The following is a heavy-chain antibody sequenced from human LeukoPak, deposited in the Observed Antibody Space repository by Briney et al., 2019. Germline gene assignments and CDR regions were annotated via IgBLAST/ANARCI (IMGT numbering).Heavy chain of an antibody. J-gene: IGHJ2*01. CDR3: AKEGLYGDYGWYFDL. D-gene: IGHD4-17*01. V-gene: IGHV3-30*18. CDR1: GFTFSSYG. Sequence: PGGSLRLSCAAPGFTFSSYGMHWVRQAPGKGLEWVAVISYDGSNKYYADSVKGRFTTSRDNSKNTLYLQMNSLRAEDTAVYYCAKEGLYGDYGWYFDLWGRGTLVTVSS. CDR2: ISYDGSNK.